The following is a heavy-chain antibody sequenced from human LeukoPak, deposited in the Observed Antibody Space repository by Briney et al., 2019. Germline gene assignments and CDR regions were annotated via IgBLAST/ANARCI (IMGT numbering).Heavy chain of an antibody. CDR2: IRPDGRET. CDR1: GFTFSNNW. D-gene: IGHD3-16*02. Sequence: PGGSLRLSCAASGFTFSNNWMSWVRQTPGKGLEWVAFIRPDGRETNYAGSVKGRFTISRDNAKNSLYLQMNNLRVEDTAVYYCATRGDLSWFGALRHWSQGTVVTVSS. V-gene: IGHV3-7*01. CDR3: ATRGDLSWFGALRH. J-gene: IGHJ4*02.